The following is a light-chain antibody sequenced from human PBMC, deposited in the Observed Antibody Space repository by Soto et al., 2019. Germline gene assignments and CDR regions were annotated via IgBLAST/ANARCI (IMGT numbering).Light chain of an antibody. CDR1: QSIAGY. Sequence: DIQMTQTPSSLSASVGDRLTITCRASQSIAGYLSWYQQRPGKXPKXXIYSASSLQRGVPSRFSGSGYGTAGSLTINGLQAEDCSTYFCQQSFSVPITFGQGTRLEI. CDR3: QQSFSVPIT. CDR2: SAS. J-gene: IGKJ5*01. V-gene: IGKV1-39*01.